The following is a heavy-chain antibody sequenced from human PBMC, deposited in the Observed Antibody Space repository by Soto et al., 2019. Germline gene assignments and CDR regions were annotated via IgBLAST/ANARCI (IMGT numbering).Heavy chain of an antibody. Sequence: GGSLRLSCAASGLTFSSYAMSWVRQAPGKGLEWVSVISGSGGTTDYADSVKGRFTVSRDNSKNTLYLQLNSLRAEDTAVYYCATLDSSSWYFFDYWGQGTQVTVSS. V-gene: IGHV3-23*01. CDR2: ISGSGGTT. CDR1: GLTFSSYA. J-gene: IGHJ4*02. CDR3: ATLDSSSWYFFDY. D-gene: IGHD6-13*01.